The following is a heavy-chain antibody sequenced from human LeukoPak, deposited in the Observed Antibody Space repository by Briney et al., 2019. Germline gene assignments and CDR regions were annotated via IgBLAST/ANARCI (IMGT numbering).Heavy chain of an antibody. CDR2: ISSSSSYI. D-gene: IGHD2-2*01. V-gene: IGHV3-21*01. Sequence: GGSLRLSCAASGFTFSSYSMNWVRQAPGKGLEWVSSISSSSSYIYYADSVKGRFTISRDNAKNSLYLQMNSLRAEDTAAYYCARDRSQLPLPNWFDPWGQGTLVTVSS. J-gene: IGHJ5*02. CDR1: GFTFSSYS. CDR3: ARDRSQLPLPNWFDP.